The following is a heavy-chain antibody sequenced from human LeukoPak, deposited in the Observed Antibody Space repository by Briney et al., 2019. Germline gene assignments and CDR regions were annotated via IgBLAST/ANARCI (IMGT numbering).Heavy chain of an antibody. J-gene: IGHJ5*02. V-gene: IGHV1-69*13. Sequence: GASVKVSCKASGGTFSSYAISWVRQAPGQGLEWMGGIIPIFGTANYAQKFQGRVTITADESTSTAYMELSSLRSEDTAVYYCARSPLVRGVIITHYNWFDPWGQGTLVTVSS. CDR3: ARSPLVRGVIITHYNWFDP. CDR2: IIPIFGTA. CDR1: GGTFSSYA. D-gene: IGHD3-10*01.